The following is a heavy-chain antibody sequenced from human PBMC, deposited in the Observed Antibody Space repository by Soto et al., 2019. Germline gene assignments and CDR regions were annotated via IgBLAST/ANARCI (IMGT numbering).Heavy chain of an antibody. D-gene: IGHD6-19*01. CDR3: ARASGIAVAGLDY. CDR1: GGPISSGGYS. CDR2: IYHSGST. V-gene: IGHV4-30-2*01. Sequence: SETLSLTCAVSGGPISSGGYSWSWIRQPPGKGLEWIGYIYHSGSTYYNPSLKSRVTISVDRSKNQFSLKLSSVTAADTAVYYCARASGIAVAGLDYWGQGTLVTVSS. J-gene: IGHJ4*02.